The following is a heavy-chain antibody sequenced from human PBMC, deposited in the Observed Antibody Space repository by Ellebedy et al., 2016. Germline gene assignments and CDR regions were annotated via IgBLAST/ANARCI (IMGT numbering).Heavy chain of an antibody. D-gene: IGHD3-22*01. CDR1: GYTFTSYG. CDR3: AREPAEYYYDSSPRDAFDI. J-gene: IGHJ3*02. Sequence: ASVKVSCKASGYTFTSYGINWARQAPGQGLEWMGWINSNTGNPTYAQGFTGRFVFSLDTSVSTAYLQISSLKAEDTAVYYCAREPAEYYYDSSPRDAFDIWGQGTMVTVSS. V-gene: IGHV7-4-1*02. CDR2: INSNTGNP.